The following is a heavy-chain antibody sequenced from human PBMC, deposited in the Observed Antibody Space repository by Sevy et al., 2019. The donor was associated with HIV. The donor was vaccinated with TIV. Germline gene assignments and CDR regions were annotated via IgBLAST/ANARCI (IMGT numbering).Heavy chain of an antibody. Sequence: GGSLRLSCAASGFTFSNAWMSWVRQAPGKGLEWVGRIKSKTDGGKTDYAAPVKGRFTISRDDSKNTLYLQMNSLKTEDTAVYYCTTKSPRDGYNYWSDYWGQGTLVTVSS. J-gene: IGHJ4*02. CDR2: IKSKTDGGKT. CDR1: GFTFSNAW. V-gene: IGHV3-15*01. CDR3: TTKSPRDGYNYWSDY. D-gene: IGHD5-12*01.